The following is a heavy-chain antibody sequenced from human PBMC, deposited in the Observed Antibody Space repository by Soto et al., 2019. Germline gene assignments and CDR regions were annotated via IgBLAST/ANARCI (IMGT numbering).Heavy chain of an antibody. V-gene: IGHV3-23*01. CDR1: GFTFSTYG. D-gene: IGHD3-10*01. CDR2: GGSGGSR. Sequence: GGSLRLSCVTSGFTFSTYGMTWVRQAPGKGLEWVSYGGSGGSRYYAESVKGRFTISRDNSKNTLSLEMNSLRAEDTATYYCVKFRGRAYPYYYMDVWGKGTSVTVSS. J-gene: IGHJ6*03. CDR3: VKFRGRAYPYYYMDV.